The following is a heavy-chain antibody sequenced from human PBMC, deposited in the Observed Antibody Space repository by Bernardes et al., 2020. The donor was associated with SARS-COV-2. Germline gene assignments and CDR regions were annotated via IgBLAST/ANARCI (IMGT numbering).Heavy chain of an antibody. CDR2: ISGSGGSI. D-gene: IGHD3-22*01. J-gene: IGHJ6*02. CDR1: GFTSDTYA. Sequence: GGSLRLSCAASGFTSDTYAMSWVRQAPGKGPEWVSTISGSGGSIFYADSVQGRFTISRDNSKNKLYLQMNSLRAEDTALYYCAKAGRDYYDSSGYYRYYYYYGMDVWGQGNTVTVSS. V-gene: IGHV3-23*01. CDR3: AKAGRDYYDSSGYYRYYYYYGMDV.